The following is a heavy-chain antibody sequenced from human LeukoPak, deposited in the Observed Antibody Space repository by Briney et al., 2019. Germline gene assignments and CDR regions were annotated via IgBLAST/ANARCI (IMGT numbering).Heavy chain of an antibody. CDR1: GYTFTGYY. CDR3: ARVLSIVVVPYAHNWFDP. D-gene: IGHD2-2*01. J-gene: IGHJ5*02. Sequence: ASVKVSCKASGYTFTGYYMHWVRQAPGQGLEWMGWINPNSGGTNYAQKFQGRVTMTRDTSISTAYMELSRLRSDDTAVYYCARVLSIVVVPYAHNWFDPWGQGTLVTVSS. CDR2: INPNSGGT. V-gene: IGHV1-2*02.